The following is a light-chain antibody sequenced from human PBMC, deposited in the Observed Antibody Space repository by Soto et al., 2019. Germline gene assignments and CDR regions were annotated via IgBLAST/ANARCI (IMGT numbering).Light chain of an antibody. J-gene: IGLJ3*02. CDR2: DVS. CDR1: SSDVGGYNY. Sequence: QSVLTQPASVSGSPGQSITISCTGTSSDVGGYNYVSWYQQHPGKAPKLMIYDVSNRPPGVSNRFSGSKSGNTASLTISGTQAEDEADYYCSSYTSSSTWVFGGETKLTVL. CDR3: SSYTSSSTWV. V-gene: IGLV2-14*01.